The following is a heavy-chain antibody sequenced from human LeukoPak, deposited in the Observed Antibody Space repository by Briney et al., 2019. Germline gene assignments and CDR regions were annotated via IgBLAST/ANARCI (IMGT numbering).Heavy chain of an antibody. CDR2: ISAYNGNT. J-gene: IGHJ6*02. CDR3: ARDLPLIVVVPAAYYYYGMDV. Sequence: ASVKVSCKASGYTFTSYGISWVRQAPGQGLEWMGWISAYNGNTNYAQKLQGRVTMTTDTSTSTAYMELRSLRSDDTAVYYCARDLPLIVVVPAAYYYYGMDVWGQGTTVTVSS. D-gene: IGHD2-2*01. V-gene: IGHV1-18*01. CDR1: GYTFTSYG.